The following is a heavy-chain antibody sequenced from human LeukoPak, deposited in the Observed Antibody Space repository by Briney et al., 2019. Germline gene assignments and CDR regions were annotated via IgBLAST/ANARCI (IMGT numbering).Heavy chain of an antibody. J-gene: IGHJ1*01. CDR2: ISGSGDIT. CDR3: AKVSEYNCGFSHH. D-gene: IGHD2-21*01. Sequence: GGSLRLSCAASGFTFSSYAMSWVRQAPGKGLEWVSSISGSGDITYYADSVKGRFTISRDNSKNTLYLQMNSLRAEDTAVYHCAKVSEYNCGFSHHWGLGTLVTVSS. V-gene: IGHV3-23*01. CDR1: GFTFSSYA.